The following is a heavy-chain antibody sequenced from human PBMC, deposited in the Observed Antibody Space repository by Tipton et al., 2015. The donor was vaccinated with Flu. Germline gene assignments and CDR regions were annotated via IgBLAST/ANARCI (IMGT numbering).Heavy chain of an antibody. CDR1: GYTFTSYY. CDR2: INPSGGST. V-gene: IGHV1-46*04. Sequence: QLVQSGAEVKKPGAPVKVSCKASGYTFTSYYMHWVRQAPGQGLEWMGIINPSGGSTSYAQKLQGRVTMTRDTSTSTVYMELSSLRSEDTAVYYCARDRIAAFDYWGQGTLVTVSS. CDR3: ARDRIAAFDY. J-gene: IGHJ4*02. D-gene: IGHD6-13*01.